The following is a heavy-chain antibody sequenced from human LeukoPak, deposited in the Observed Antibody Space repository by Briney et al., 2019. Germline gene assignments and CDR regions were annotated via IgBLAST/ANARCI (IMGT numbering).Heavy chain of an antibody. CDR1: GFTFSSYA. Sequence: PGGSLRLSCAASGFTFSSYAMSWVRQAPGKGLEWVSAISGSGGSTYYADSVKGRFTISRDNSKNTLYLQMNSLRAEDTAVYYCARVVSSGWYETTYYYYYMDVWGKGTTVTISS. CDR2: ISGSGGST. J-gene: IGHJ6*03. CDR3: ARVVSSGWYETTYYYYYMDV. D-gene: IGHD6-19*01. V-gene: IGHV3-23*01.